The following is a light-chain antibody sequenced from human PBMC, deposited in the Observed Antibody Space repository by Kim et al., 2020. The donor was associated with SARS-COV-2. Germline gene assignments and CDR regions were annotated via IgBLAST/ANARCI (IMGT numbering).Light chain of an antibody. V-gene: IGLV2-14*03. J-gene: IGLJ1*01. CDR3: ASYTISSTYV. Sequence: QSALTQPASVSGSAGQSIALSCTGSSSDIGAYNFVSWYQQHPGKAPKLMIYDVNIRPSGVSDRFSGSKSGHTASLTISGLQAEDEAEYYCASYTISSTYVFGTGTKVTVL. CDR2: DVN. CDR1: SSDIGAYNF.